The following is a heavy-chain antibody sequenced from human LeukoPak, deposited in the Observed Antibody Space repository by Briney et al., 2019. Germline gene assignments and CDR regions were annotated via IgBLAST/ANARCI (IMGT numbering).Heavy chain of an antibody. V-gene: IGHV4-30-2*01. CDR3: ARPSQQLALWDDAFDI. J-gene: IGHJ3*02. D-gene: IGHD6-13*01. CDR2: IYHSGST. CDR1: GGSISSGGYY. Sequence: SQTLSLTCTVSGGSISSGGYYWSWIRQPPGKGLEWIGYIYHSGSTYYNPSLKSRVTISVDRSKNQFSLKLSSVTAADTAMYYCARPSQQLALWDDAFDIWGQGTMVTVSS.